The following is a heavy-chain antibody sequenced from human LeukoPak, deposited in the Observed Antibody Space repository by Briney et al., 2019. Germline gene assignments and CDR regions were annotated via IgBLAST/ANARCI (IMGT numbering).Heavy chain of an antibody. V-gene: IGHV4-61*02. D-gene: IGHD3-10*01. CDR3: ARENGSGSPPVFNDYYYYYYMDV. J-gene: IGHJ6*03. Sequence: PSETLSLTCTVSGGSISSGSYYWSWIRQPAGKGLEWIGRIYTSGSTNYNLSLKSRVTISVDTSKNQFSLKLSSVTAADTAVYYCARENGSGSPPVFNDYYYYYYMDVWGKGTTVTVSS. CDR1: GGSISSGSYY. CDR2: IYTSGST.